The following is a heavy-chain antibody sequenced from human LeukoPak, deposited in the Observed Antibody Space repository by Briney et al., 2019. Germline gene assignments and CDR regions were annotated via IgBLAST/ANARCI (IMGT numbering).Heavy chain of an antibody. CDR3: ARDRTMVRGWDYYYGMDV. CDR1: GFTFSGYA. D-gene: IGHD3-10*01. Sequence: GGSLRLSCAASGFTFSGYAMSWLRQAPGKGLEWVSAISGTGDSTYYADSVKGRFTISRDNSKNTLYLQMNSLRAEDTAVYYCARDRTMVRGWDYYYGMDVWGQGTTVTVSS. V-gene: IGHV3-23*01. J-gene: IGHJ6*02. CDR2: ISGTGDST.